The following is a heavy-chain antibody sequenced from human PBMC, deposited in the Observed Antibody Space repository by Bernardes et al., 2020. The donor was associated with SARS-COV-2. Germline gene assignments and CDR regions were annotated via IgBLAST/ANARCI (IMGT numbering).Heavy chain of an antibody. D-gene: IGHD6-6*01. V-gene: IGHV4-34*12. Sequence: SETLSLTCAVYGGSFSGYYWSWIRHPPGKGLDWNGEIIHSGSTNNNPSLKSRVPISVDTSKNQFSLKLSSGTAAATAVYDCARFPGAARVLDYWGQGTLVTLSP. CDR2: IIHSGST. CDR1: GGSFSGYY. J-gene: IGHJ4*02. CDR3: ARFPGAARVLDY.